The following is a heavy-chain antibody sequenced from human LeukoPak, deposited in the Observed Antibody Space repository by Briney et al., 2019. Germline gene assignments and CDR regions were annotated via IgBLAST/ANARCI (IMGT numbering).Heavy chain of an antibody. V-gene: IGHV3-7*03. CDR2: IKQDGSEK. CDR3: ASGQQLGY. Sequence: GGSLRLSCAASGFTFSTYWMSWVRHAPGKGLEWVANIKQDGSEKCYLDSVKGRFTISRDNAKNSLYLQMNSLRGEDTAVYYCASGQQLGYWGQGTLVTVSS. CDR1: GFTFSTYW. D-gene: IGHD6-13*01. J-gene: IGHJ4*02.